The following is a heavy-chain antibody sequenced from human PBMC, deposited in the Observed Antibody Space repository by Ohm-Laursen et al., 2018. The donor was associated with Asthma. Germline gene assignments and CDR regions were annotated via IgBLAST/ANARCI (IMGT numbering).Heavy chain of an antibody. CDR3: ARIGPEWELPGREYSLIH. V-gene: IGHV3-23*01. D-gene: IGHD1-26*01. J-gene: IGHJ1*01. Sequence: SLRLSCSASGFTFNNYAMIWVRQAPGKGLEWVSGISVGGSTYYGDSVKGRFTISRDNSKNTLYLQMNSVRAEDTAVYYCARIGPEWELPGREYSLIHWGQGTLVTVSS. CDR1: GFTFNNYA. CDR2: ISVGGST.